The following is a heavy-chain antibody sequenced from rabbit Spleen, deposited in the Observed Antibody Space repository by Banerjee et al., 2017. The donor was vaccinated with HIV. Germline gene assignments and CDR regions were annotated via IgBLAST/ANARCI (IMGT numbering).Heavy chain of an antibody. D-gene: IGHD6-1*01. Sequence: QLEESGGGLVQPGGSLKLSCTASGFTLSSYYMNWVRQAPGKGLEWIGYIDPVFGITYYANWVNGRFSISRENAQNTVFLQMTSLTAADTATYFCARYSNDYFARGGASDLWGPGTLVTVS. CDR3: ARYSNDYFARGGASDL. CDR1: GFTLSSYY. J-gene: IGHJ4*01. V-gene: IGHV1S7*01. CDR2: IDPVFGIT.